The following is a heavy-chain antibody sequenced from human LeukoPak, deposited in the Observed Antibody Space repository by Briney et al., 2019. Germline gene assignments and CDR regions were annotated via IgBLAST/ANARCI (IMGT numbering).Heavy chain of an antibody. CDR2: IKQDGSEK. J-gene: IGHJ6*03. CDR3: AREASDWNYYYYLDV. D-gene: IGHD6-19*01. V-gene: IGHV3-7*01. Sequence: TGGSLRLSCAASGFTFSSYAMSWVRQAPGKGLEWVANIKQDGSEKYYVDSVKGRFTISRDNAKNSLFLQMNSLRAEDTAVYYCAREASDWNYYYYLDVWGKGTTVTISS. CDR1: GFTFSSYA.